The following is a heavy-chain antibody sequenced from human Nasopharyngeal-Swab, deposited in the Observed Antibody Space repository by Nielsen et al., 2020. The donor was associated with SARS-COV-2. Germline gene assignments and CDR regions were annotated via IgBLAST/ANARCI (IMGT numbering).Heavy chain of an antibody. CDR3: ARQGSSSRTFDY. Sequence: SETLSLTCAVYGGSFSDYYWSWIRQPPGRGLEWIGEINHSGSTNYNPSLKSRVTISVATSKNQLSLKLSSVTAADTAVYYCARQGSSSRTFDYWGQGTLVTVSS. V-gene: IGHV4-34*01. D-gene: IGHD6-13*01. CDR2: INHSGST. J-gene: IGHJ4*02. CDR1: GGSFSDYY.